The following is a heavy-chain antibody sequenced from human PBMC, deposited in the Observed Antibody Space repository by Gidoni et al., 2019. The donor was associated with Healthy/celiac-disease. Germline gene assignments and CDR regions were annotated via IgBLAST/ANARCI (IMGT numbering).Heavy chain of an antibody. V-gene: IGHV1-18*01. CDR2: ISAYNGNT. J-gene: IGHJ6*02. D-gene: IGHD1-1*01. Sequence: QVQLVQSGAEVKKPGASVKVSCKASGYTCTSYGISWVRQAPGQGLEWMGWISAYNGNTNYAKKLQGRVTMTTDTSTSTAYMELRSLRSDDPAVYYCAREGSVPLERGKNYFYYGMDVWGQGTTVTVSS. CDR1: GYTCTSYG. CDR3: AREGSVPLERGKNYFYYGMDV.